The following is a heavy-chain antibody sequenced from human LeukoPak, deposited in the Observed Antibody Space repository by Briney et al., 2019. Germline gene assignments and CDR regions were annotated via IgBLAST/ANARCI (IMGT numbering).Heavy chain of an antibody. CDR2: IYYSGST. D-gene: IGHD3-10*01. CDR3: ARHGPGSSRSFDL. V-gene: IGHV4-59*08. CDR1: GGSISSYY. Sequence: SETRSLTCTVSGGSISSYYWSWIRQPPGKGLEWIGYIYYSGSTNYNPSLKSRVTISVDTSKNQFSLKLSSVTAADTAVYYCARHGPGSSRSFDLWGRGTLVTVSS. J-gene: IGHJ2*01.